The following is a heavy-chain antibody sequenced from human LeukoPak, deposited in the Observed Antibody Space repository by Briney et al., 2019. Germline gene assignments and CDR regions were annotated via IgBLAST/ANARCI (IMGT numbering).Heavy chain of an antibody. CDR2: INAGNGNT. J-gene: IGHJ4*02. CDR1: GHTFTNYP. V-gene: IGHV1-3*01. CDR3: ARDYRLYGSGSYPINY. D-gene: IGHD3-10*01. Sequence: ASVKVSCKASGHTFTNYPIHWVRQAPGQRLEWMGWINAGNGNTKYSQKFQGRVTITRDTSATTAYVELSSLRSEDTAVYYCARDYRLYGSGSYPINYWGQGTLVTVSS.